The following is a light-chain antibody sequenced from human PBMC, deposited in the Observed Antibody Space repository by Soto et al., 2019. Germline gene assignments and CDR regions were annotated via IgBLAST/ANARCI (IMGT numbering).Light chain of an antibody. Sequence: EIVLTQSPATLSLSPGERATLSCRASQSVSSNYLAWYQQKPGQAPRLLMYGASGRATGIPDRFSGSGSGTDFTLTISRLEPEDFAVYYCQQYGTLPVTFGGGTKVDIK. J-gene: IGKJ4*01. V-gene: IGKV3-20*01. CDR1: QSVSSNY. CDR3: QQYGTLPVT. CDR2: GAS.